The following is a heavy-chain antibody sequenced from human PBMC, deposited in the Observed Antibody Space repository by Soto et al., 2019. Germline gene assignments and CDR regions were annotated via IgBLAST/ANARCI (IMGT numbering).Heavy chain of an antibody. J-gene: IGHJ6*02. CDR3: AKAEYYDFWSGYDYYYGMDV. V-gene: IGHV3-30*18. CDR1: GFTFSSYG. CDR2: ISYDGSNK. D-gene: IGHD3-3*01. Sequence: GGSLRLSCAASGFTFSSYGMHWVRQAPGKGLEWVAVISYDGSNKYYADSVKGRFTISRDNSKNTLYLQMNSLRAEDTAVYYCAKAEYYDFWSGYDYYYGMDVWGQGTTVTVSS.